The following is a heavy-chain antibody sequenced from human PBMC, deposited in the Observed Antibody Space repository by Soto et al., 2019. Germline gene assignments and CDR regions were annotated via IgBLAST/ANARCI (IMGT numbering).Heavy chain of an antibody. Sequence: EVPLVESGGGLIQPGGSLRLSCAASGFTFSSNDMYWVRQAPGKGLEWVSLIYSGGSTYYADSVKGRFTISRDNSKNTLYLQMSSLRAEDTAVYYCATRPLLPGAPWGQGTMVTVSS. CDR3: ATRPLLPGAP. V-gene: IGHV3-53*01. J-gene: IGHJ3*01. D-gene: IGHD3-22*01. CDR1: GFTFSSND. CDR2: IYSGGST.